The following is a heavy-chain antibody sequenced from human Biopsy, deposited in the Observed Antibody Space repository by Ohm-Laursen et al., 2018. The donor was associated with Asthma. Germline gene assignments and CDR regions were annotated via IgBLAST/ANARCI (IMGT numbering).Heavy chain of an antibody. V-gene: IGHV4-61*01. CDR1: GGSVSSGSYY. J-gene: IGHJ4*02. CDR2: IYYSGST. CDR3: ARERAGYYGSGNYLGY. Sequence: SDTLSLTCAVSGGSVSSGSYYWSWIRQPPGKGLEWIGYIYYSGSTNYNPSLKSRVTISVDTSKNQFSLKLSSVTAADTAVYYCARERAGYYGSGNYLGYWGQGTLVTVSS. D-gene: IGHD3-10*01.